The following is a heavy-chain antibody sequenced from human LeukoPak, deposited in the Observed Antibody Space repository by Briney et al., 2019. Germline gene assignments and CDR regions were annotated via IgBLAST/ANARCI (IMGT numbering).Heavy chain of an antibody. CDR3: ASRRAYYYDSSGYYEYYFDY. V-gene: IGHV4-39*07. Sequence: PSETLSLTCTVSGGSISSSSYYWGWIRQPPGKGLEWIGSIYYSGSTYYNPSLKSRVTISVDTSKNQFSLKLSSVTAADTAVYYCASRRAYYYDSSGYYEYYFDYWGQGTLVTVSS. CDR1: GGSISSSSYY. J-gene: IGHJ4*02. D-gene: IGHD3-22*01. CDR2: IYYSGST.